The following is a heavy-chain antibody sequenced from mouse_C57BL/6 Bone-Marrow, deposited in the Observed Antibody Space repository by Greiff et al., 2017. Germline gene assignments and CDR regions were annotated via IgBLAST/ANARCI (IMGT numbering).Heavy chain of an antibody. V-gene: IGHV1-42*01. D-gene: IGHD1-1*01. CDR1: GYSFTGYY. CDR2: INPSTGGT. CDR3: ARSLLGSRGGFAY. Sequence: EVQLKESGPELVKPGASVKISCKASGYSFTGYYMNWVKQSPEKSLEWIGEINPSTGGTTYNQKFKAKATLTVDKSSSTAYMQLKSLTSEDSAVYYCARSLLGSRGGFAYWGQGTLVTVSA. J-gene: IGHJ3*01.